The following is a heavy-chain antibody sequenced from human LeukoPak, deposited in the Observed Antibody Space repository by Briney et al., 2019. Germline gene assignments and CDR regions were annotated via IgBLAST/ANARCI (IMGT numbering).Heavy chain of an antibody. CDR2: IGGWSSPT. CDR3: AISRYSGSSLDY. CDR1: GFSFSSYG. D-gene: IGHD1-26*01. V-gene: IGHV3-48*04. Sequence: GGSLRLSCATSGFSFSSYGMNWVRQAPGKGLEWVSYIGGWSSPTDYADSVKGRFTISRDNARNSLYLQMNSLRTEDTAVYYCAISRYSGSSLDYWGQGSLVTVPS. J-gene: IGHJ4*02.